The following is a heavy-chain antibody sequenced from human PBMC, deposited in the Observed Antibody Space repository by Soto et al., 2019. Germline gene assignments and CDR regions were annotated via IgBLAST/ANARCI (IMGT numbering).Heavy chain of an antibody. D-gene: IGHD3-22*01. J-gene: IGHJ6*02. CDR2: IISKANRYAT. Sequence: GGSLRLSCAASGLTLSGSAMHWVRKASGKGLEWFGRIISKANRYATAYAASVTGRFTISRDDSKNTAYLQMNSLKTEDTAVYYCTSTYYYDSSAYYYDGMDVSGQAPTVTVSS. V-gene: IGHV3-73*01. CDR1: GLTLSGSA. CDR3: TSTYYYDSSAYYYDGMDV.